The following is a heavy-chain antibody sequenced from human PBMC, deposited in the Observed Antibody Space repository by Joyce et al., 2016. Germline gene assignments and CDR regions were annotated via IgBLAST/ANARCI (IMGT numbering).Heavy chain of an antibody. V-gene: IGHV4-39*02. J-gene: IGHJ4*02. CDR3: AAVAMTGNMGRGYFEY. CDR2: VYHSGDA. CDR1: GGSIHSTSHS. D-gene: IGHD1-1*01. Sequence: QLQLQESGPGLVRPSETLSLMCTVSGGSIHSTSHSWAWIRQPPGKGLEWLGTVYHSGDAYDHPSVRSRVTLSVETSNNRFSLRLTSVTAADTAAYFCAAVAMTGNMGRGYFEYRGQGTLVTVSS.